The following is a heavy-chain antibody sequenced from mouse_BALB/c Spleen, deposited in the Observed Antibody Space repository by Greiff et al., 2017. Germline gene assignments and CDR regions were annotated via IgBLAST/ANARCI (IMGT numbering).Heavy chain of an antibody. V-gene: IGHV14-3*02. J-gene: IGHJ4*01. CDR3: ASYGNFPMDY. D-gene: IGHD2-1*01. CDR1: GFNIKDTY. Sequence: VHVKQSGAELVKPGASVKLSCTASGFNIKDTYMHWVKQRPEQGLEWIGRIDPANGNTKYDPKFQGKATITADTSSNTAYLQLSSLTSEDTAVYYCASYGNFPMDYWGQGTSVTVSS. CDR2: IDPANGNT.